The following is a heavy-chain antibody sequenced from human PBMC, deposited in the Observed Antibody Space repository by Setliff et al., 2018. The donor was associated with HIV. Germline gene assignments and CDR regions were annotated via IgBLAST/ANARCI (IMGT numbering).Heavy chain of an antibody. CDR1: GDSLNSDAFS. D-gene: IGHD1-7*01. Sequence: SETLSLTCAMSGDSLNSDAFSWSWIRLPPGEGLEWIGYMKEGGRTYYNPSLGSRVTITSDKSKNQLSLTLNSVTAADTAVYYCARQRAGEIEELPGALPLRGVFDLWGQGTMVTVSS. J-gene: IGHJ3*01. CDR3: ARQRAGEIEELPGALPLRGVFDL. V-gene: IGHV4-30-2*01. CDR2: MKEGGRT.